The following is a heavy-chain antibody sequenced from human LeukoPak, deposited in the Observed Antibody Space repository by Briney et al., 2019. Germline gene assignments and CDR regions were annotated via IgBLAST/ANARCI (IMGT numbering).Heavy chain of an antibody. CDR2: NDYSGST. V-gene: IGHV4-59*11. D-gene: IGHD1-1*01. CDR3: ASSSRGRGPGTRDFQNFDY. CDR1: GGPISTHY. J-gene: IGHJ4*02. Sequence: SETLSLTCIVSGGPISTHYWSWRRPPPGQGLEWIGYNDYSGSTNSHHSLKSRVTISVDTSKTQFSLRLSSVTAADTAVYYCASSSRGRGPGTRDFQNFDYWGQGTLVTVSS.